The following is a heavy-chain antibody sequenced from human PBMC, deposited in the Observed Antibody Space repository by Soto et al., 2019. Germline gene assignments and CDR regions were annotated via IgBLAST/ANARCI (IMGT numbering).Heavy chain of an antibody. CDR1: GFTFSSYA. V-gene: IGHV3-23*01. J-gene: IGHJ4*02. D-gene: IGHD2-15*01. Sequence: GGSLRLSCAASGFTFSSYAMSWVRQAPGKGLEWVSAISGSGGSTYYADSVKGRFTISRDNSKNTLYLQMNSLRAEDTAVYYCAKDVARDTVVVAATVFDYWGQGTLVTVSS. CDR2: ISGSGGST. CDR3: AKDVARDTVVVAATVFDY.